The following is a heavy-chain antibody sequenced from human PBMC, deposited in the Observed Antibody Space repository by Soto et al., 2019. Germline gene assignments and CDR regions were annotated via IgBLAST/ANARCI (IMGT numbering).Heavy chain of an antibody. D-gene: IGHD6-13*01. CDR3: ASQTLIAAAPDDY. CDR1: GFTFSSYS. Sequence: GGSLRLSCAASGFTFSSYSMNWVRQAPGKGLEWVSSISSSSSYIYYADSVKGRFTISRDNAKNSLYLQMNSLRAEDTAVYYCASQTLIAAAPDDYWGQGTLVTVSS. CDR2: ISSSSSYI. J-gene: IGHJ4*02. V-gene: IGHV3-21*01.